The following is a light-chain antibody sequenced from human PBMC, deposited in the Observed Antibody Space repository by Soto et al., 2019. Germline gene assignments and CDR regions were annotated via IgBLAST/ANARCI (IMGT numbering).Light chain of an antibody. CDR3: QSYT. Sequence: DIVMTQSPDSLAVSLGERATINCKSSQSVLYSSNNKNYLAWYQQKPGQPPKLLIYWASTRESGVPDRFSGSGSGTDFTLTISSLQAEDVAVYYCQSYTFGQGTKLEIK. CDR1: QSVLYSSNNKNY. J-gene: IGKJ2*01. CDR2: WAS. V-gene: IGKV4-1*01.